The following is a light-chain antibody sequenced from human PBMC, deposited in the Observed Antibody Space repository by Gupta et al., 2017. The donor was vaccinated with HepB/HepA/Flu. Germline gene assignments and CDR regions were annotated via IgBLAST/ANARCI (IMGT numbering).Light chain of an antibody. V-gene: IGLV1-44*01. Sequence: QSVLTQPRSASGTAGQTGTISCSGSSSNIGRNTVDLYQHVPGTAPKLLIYNSDQRPSGVPDRFSGSKSDTSAALATSGRHSEDEADYYCAAWDDSLKAYVFGSGTKVTVL. CDR2: NSD. J-gene: IGLJ1*01. CDR1: SSNIGRNT. CDR3: AAWDDSLKAYV.